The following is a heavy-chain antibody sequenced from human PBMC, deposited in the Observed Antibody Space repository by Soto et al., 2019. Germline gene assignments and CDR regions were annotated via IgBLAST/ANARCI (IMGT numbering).Heavy chain of an antibody. CDR3: ARHWGYPNYFDY. V-gene: IGHV4-59*08. J-gene: IGHJ4*02. Sequence: SETLSLTCTVSGGSISSYYWSWIRQPPGKGLEWIGYIYYSGSTNYNPSLKSRVTISVDTSKNQFSLKLSSVTAADTAVYYCARHWGYPNYFDYWGQGTLVTVSS. CDR1: GGSISSYY. D-gene: IGHD3-16*01. CDR2: IYYSGST.